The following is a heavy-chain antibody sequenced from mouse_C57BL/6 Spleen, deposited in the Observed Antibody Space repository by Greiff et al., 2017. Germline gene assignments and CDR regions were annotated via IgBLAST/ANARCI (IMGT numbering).Heavy chain of an antibody. CDR1: GYTFTDYN. V-gene: IGHV1-18*01. CDR2: INPNNGGT. Sequence: VQLQQSGPELVKPGASVKIPCKASGYTFTDYNMDWVKQSHGKSLEWIGDINPNNGGTIYNQKFKGKATLTVDKSSSTAYMELRSLTSEDTAVYYCAREDYSGLYFDYWGQGTTLTVSS. D-gene: IGHD1-1*01. CDR3: AREDYSGLYFDY. J-gene: IGHJ2*01.